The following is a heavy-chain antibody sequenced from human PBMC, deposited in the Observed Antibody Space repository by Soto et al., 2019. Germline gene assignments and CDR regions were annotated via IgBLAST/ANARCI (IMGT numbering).Heavy chain of an antibody. CDR3: ASEYYYDSSRVR. CDR1: GGSISSGCYY. V-gene: IGHV4-31*03. CDR2: IYYSGST. D-gene: IGHD3-22*01. Sequence: TLSLTFTVSGGSISSGCYYWSWIRQHPGKGLEWIGYIYYSGSTYYNPSLKSRVTISVDTSKNQFSLKLSSVTAADTAAYYCASEYYYDSSRVRWGQGTLVTVSS. J-gene: IGHJ4*02.